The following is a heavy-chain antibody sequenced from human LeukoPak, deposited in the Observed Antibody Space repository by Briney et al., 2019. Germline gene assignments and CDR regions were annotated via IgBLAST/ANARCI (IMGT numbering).Heavy chain of an antibody. CDR3: ARGPRVLGYCSGGSCYAPDY. J-gene: IGHJ4*02. D-gene: IGHD2-15*01. CDR2: IFHSGVT. V-gene: IGHV4-4*02. Sequence: SETLSLTCAVSGDSVNNTNWWTWVRQSPGKGLEWIGEIFHSGVTNYNPSLKSRAVISLEKSKNQFSLKLTSVTAADTAVYFCARGPRVLGYCSGGSCYAPDYWGQGTLVTVSS. CDR1: GDSVNNTNW.